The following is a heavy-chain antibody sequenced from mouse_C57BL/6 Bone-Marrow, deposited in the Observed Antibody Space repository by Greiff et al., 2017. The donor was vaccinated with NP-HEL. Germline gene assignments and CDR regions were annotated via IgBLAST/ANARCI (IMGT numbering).Heavy chain of an antibody. V-gene: IGHV2-5*01. D-gene: IGHD1-1*01. Sequence: VQLQQSGPGLVQPSQSLSITCTVSGFPLTSYGVHWVRQSPGKGLEWLGVIWRGGSTDYNAAFMSRLSITKDNSKSQVFFKMNSLQADDTAIYYCAKEGPLYGNYFDYWGQGTTLTVSS. CDR2: IWRGGST. J-gene: IGHJ2*01. CDR1: GFPLTSYG. CDR3: AKEGPLYGNYFDY.